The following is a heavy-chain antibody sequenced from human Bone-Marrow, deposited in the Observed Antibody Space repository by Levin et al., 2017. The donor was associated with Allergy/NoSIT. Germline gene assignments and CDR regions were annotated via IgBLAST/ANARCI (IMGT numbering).Heavy chain of an antibody. D-gene: IGHD3-3*01. J-gene: IGHJ6*03. Sequence: GGSLRLSCAASGFTFSSYAMSWVRQAPGKGLEWVSAISGSGGSTYYADSVKGRFTISRDNSKNTLYLQMNSLRAEDTAVYYCAKDRRGKNDFWSGYQEYYYYYMDVWGKGTTVTVSS. CDR1: GFTFSSYA. V-gene: IGHV3-23*01. CDR2: ISGSGGST. CDR3: AKDRRGKNDFWSGYQEYYYYYMDV.